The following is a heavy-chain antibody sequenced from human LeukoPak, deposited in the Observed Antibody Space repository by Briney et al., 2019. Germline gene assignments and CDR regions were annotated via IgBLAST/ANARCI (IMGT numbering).Heavy chain of an antibody. CDR1: GGSISSYY. J-gene: IGHJ5*02. D-gene: IGHD3-3*01. CDR3: ARGVYYDFWSGPLGWFDP. Sequence: SETLSPTCTVSGGSISSYYWSWIRQPPGKGLEWIGYIYYSGSTNYNPSLKSRVTISVDTSKNQFSLKLSSVTAADTAVYYCARGVYYDFWSGPLGWFDPWGQGTLVTVSS. CDR2: IYYSGST. V-gene: IGHV4-59*01.